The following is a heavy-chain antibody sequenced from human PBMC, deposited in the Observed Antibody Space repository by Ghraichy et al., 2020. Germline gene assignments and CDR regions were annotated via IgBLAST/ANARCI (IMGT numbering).Heavy chain of an antibody. CDR2: IYYSGNT. D-gene: IGHD2-2*01. CDR3: ARDSVCSSTSCYARSGGMDV. CDR1: GGSISSYY. V-gene: IGHV4-59*01. J-gene: IGHJ6*02. Sequence: SETLSLTCTVSGGSISSYYWSWIRQPPGKGLEWIGYIYYSGNTNYNPSLKSRVTISVDTSKNQFSLKLSSVTAADTAVYYCARDSVCSSTSCYARSGGMDVWGQGTTVTVSS.